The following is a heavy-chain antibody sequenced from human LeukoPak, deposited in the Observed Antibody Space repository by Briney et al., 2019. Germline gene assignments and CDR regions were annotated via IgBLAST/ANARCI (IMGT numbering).Heavy chain of an antibody. CDR3: ARSPDPLVVINPYYFDY. Sequence: ASVKVSCKASGYTFTGYYMHWVRQAPGQGLEWMGWINPNSGGTNYAQKFQGRVTMTRDTSISTAYMELSRLRSDDTAVYYCARSPDPLVVINPYYFDYWGQGTLVTVSS. CDR1: GYTFTGYY. D-gene: IGHD3-22*01. V-gene: IGHV1-2*02. CDR2: INPNSGGT. J-gene: IGHJ4*02.